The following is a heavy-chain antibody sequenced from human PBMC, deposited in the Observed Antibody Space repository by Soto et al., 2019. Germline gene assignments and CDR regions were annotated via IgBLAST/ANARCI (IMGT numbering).Heavy chain of an antibody. CDR3: ARASWDSSGFYPYYLDY. Sequence: PGGSLRLSCAASGFTFSSYWMSWVRQAPGKGLEWVANIKQDGSEKKYVDSVKGRFTISRDNAKNSLYLQMNSLRAEDTAVYYCARASWDSSGFYPYYLDYWGQGTLVTVSS. CDR2: IKQDGSEK. J-gene: IGHJ4*02. D-gene: IGHD3-22*01. CDR1: GFTFSSYW. V-gene: IGHV3-7*01.